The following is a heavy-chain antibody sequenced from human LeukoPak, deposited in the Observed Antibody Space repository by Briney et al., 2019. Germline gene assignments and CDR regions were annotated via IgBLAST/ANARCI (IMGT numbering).Heavy chain of an antibody. Sequence: ASVKVSCKASGGTFSSYAISWVRQAPGQGLEWMGRIIPILGIANYAQKFQGRVTITTDESTNTAYMELSSLRSEDTAVYYCAKVVAGIDGGYYFDYWGQGTLVTVSS. CDR1: GGTFSSYA. CDR3: AKVVAGIDGGYYFDY. J-gene: IGHJ4*02. V-gene: IGHV1-69*04. CDR2: IIPILGIA. D-gene: IGHD6-19*01.